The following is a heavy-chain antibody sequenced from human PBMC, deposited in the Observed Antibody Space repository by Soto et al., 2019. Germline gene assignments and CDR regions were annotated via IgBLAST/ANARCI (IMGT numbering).Heavy chain of an antibody. V-gene: IGHV5-10-1*01. J-gene: IGHJ6*02. CDR2: IDPTDSHP. CDR3: DRGGTTLPLDV. Sequence: PGESLKISCEASGYSFTNYWINWVRQMPGKGLEWMGRIDPTDSHPNYSPSFQGHVTVSVDRSISTAYLQWSSLKASDSAVYYCDRGGTTLPLDVWGQGTTVTVYS. D-gene: IGHD2-2*01. CDR1: GYSFTNYW.